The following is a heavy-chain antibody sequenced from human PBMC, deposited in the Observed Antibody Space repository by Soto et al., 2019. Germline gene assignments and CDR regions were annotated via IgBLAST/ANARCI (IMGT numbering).Heavy chain of an antibody. V-gene: IGHV6-1*01. D-gene: IGHD6-13*01. Sequence: QVQLQQSGPGLVKSSQTLSLTCDISGDSIFSTNVAWNWIRQSPSRGLEWLGRTYYMSEWYNDYAVSVRSRIIVTADTSRNQVSLQLNSVTPEDTAVYYCARGKNSAFDYWGQGTLVTVSS. CDR1: GDSIFSTNVA. CDR2: TYYMSEWYN. J-gene: IGHJ4*02. CDR3: ARGKNSAFDY.